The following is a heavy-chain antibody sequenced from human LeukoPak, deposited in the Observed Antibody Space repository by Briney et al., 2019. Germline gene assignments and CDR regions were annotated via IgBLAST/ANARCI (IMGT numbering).Heavy chain of an antibody. D-gene: IGHD3-22*01. CDR3: ARWAGYYDSGRMDV. CDR1: GYTFTSYD. Sequence: GASVKVSCKASGYTFTSYDINWVRQATGQGLEWMGWMNPNSGNTGYAQKFQGRVTITRDTSASTAYMELSSLRSEDTAVYYCARWAGYYDSGRMDVWGQGTTVTVSS. J-gene: IGHJ6*02. V-gene: IGHV1-8*01. CDR2: MNPNSGNT.